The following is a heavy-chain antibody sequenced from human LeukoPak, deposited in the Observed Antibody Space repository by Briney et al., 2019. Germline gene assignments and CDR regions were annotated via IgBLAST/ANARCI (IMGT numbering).Heavy chain of an antibody. CDR3: ARGALSTYYDFWSGYFGSYYYYYMDV. J-gene: IGHJ6*03. V-gene: IGHV4-39*07. D-gene: IGHD3-3*01. CDR1: GGSISSSSYY. CDR2: IYYSGST. Sequence: PSETLSLTCTVSGGSISSSSYYWGWIRQPPGKGLEWIGSIYYSGSTYYNPSLKSRVTISVDTSKNQFSLKLSSVTAADTAVYYCARGALSTYYDFWSGYFGSYYYYYMDVWGKGTTVTVSS.